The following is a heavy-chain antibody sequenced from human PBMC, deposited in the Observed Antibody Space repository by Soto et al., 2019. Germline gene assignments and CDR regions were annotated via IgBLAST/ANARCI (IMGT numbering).Heavy chain of an antibody. D-gene: IGHD3-22*01. CDR1: GCSISSGGYY. CDR3: ARVGYDSSGYYLTRRRIYFDY. V-gene: IGHV4-30-4*01. J-gene: IGHJ4*02. CDR2: IYYSGST. Sequence: PSETLSLTCTVSGCSISSGGYYWSLIRQPPGKGPECIGYIYYSGSTYYNPSLKSRVTISVDTSKNQFSLKLSSVTAADTAVYYCARVGYDSSGYYLTRRRIYFDYWGQGTLVTVSS.